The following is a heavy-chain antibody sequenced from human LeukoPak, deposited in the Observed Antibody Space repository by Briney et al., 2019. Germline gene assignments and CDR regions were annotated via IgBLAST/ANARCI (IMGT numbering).Heavy chain of an antibody. V-gene: IGHV4-34*01. J-gene: IGHJ4*02. CDR1: GGSFSGYY. CDR3: ARRPVGGLDY. D-gene: IGHD1-26*01. Sequence: PSETLSLTCAVYGGSFSGYYWSWIRQPPGKGLEWIGEFNHRENTNYNPSLKSRVTMSVDTSKKHFPLRLTSVTAADTAVYYCARRPVGGLDYWGQGTLVTVSS. CDR2: FNHRENT.